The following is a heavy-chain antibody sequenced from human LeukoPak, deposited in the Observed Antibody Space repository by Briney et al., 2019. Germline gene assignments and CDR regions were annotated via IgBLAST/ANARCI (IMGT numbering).Heavy chain of an antibody. Sequence: GGSLRLSCAASGFTFSSYAMHWVRQAPGKGLEWVAVISYDGSNKYYADSVKGRFTISRDNSKNTLYLQMNSLRAEDTAVYYCARLQRDGYGAYFDYWGQGTLVTVSS. CDR1: GFTFSSYA. CDR3: ARLQRDGYGAYFDY. CDR2: ISYDGSNK. D-gene: IGHD5-24*01. V-gene: IGHV3-30-3*01. J-gene: IGHJ4*02.